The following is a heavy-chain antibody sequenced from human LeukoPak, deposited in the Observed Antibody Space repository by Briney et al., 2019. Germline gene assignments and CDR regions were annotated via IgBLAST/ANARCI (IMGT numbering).Heavy chain of an antibody. D-gene: IGHD3-10*01. Sequence: ASVKVSCKASGYTFTSYGISWVRQAPGQGLEWMGWISAYNGNTNYAQKIQGRVTMTTDTSTSTAYIELRSLRSDDTAVYYCARGYYGSGSYSKGDYWGQGTLVTVSS. CDR1: GYTFTSYG. CDR2: ISAYNGNT. J-gene: IGHJ4*02. CDR3: ARGYYGSGSYSKGDY. V-gene: IGHV1-18*01.